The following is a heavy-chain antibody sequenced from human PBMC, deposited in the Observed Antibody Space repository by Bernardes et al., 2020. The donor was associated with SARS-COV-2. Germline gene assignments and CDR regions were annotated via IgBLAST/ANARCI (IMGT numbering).Heavy chain of an antibody. Sequence: GGSLRLSCAASGFTFMKYGMNWFRQGPGKGLEWVALIGRVGDTYYADSVRGRFTISRDNAKNTVSLQMSSLRGEDTALYYCAKDIARASGWTVPTSDDYWGQGTLVTVSS. CDR3: AKDIARASGWTVPTSDDY. CDR1: GFTFMKYG. J-gene: IGHJ4*02. CDR2: IGRVGDT. D-gene: IGHD6-19*01. V-gene: IGHV3-23*01.